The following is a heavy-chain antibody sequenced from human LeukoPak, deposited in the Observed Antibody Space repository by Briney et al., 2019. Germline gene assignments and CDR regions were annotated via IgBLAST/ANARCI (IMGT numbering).Heavy chain of an antibody. J-gene: IGHJ4*02. V-gene: IGHV3-48*03. Sequence: PGGSLRLSCAASGFTFSSYEMNWVRQAPGKGLEWVSYISKSGITIYYADSVKGRFTISRDNAKNSLYLQMNSLRAEDTAVYYCARGGIVVVVAPLDYWGQGTLVTVSS. CDR1: GFTFSSYE. D-gene: IGHD2-15*01. CDR3: ARGGIVVVVAPLDY. CDR2: ISKSGITI.